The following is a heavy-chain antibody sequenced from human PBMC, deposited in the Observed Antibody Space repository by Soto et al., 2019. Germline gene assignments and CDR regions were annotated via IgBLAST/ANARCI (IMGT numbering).Heavy chain of an antibody. CDR2: ISGVGGST. J-gene: IGHJ4*02. CDR1: GFTFSDYA. D-gene: IGHD6-13*01. V-gene: IGHV3-23*01. CDR3: AKQRVGSSWYRDFDL. Sequence: GGSLRLSCDASGFTFSDYAMSWVRQSPGKGLEWASGISGVGGSTYYPDSVKGRFTISRDNSRNTVYLQMNNLTADDTAIYYCAKQRVGSSWYRDFDLWGQGTLVTVSS.